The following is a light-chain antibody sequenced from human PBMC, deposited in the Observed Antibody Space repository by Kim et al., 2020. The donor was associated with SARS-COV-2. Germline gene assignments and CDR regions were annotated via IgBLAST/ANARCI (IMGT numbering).Light chain of an antibody. J-gene: IGKJ1*01. CDR2: GAS. Sequence: ASVGDRVTITCRASQSINNFFNWYQQKAGEAPTLLIYGASRLQSGVPSRFSGSGSGTDFTLTISSLQPEDFATYYCQQSYGSPPTFGQGTKVDIK. CDR1: QSINNF. V-gene: IGKV1-39*01. CDR3: QQSYGSPPT.